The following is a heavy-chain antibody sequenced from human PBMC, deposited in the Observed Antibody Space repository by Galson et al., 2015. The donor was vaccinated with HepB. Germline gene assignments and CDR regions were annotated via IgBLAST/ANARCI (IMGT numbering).Heavy chain of an antibody. CDR2: ISSSGSTI. V-gene: IGHV3-48*03. CDR1: GFTFSSYE. J-gene: IGHJ4*02. D-gene: IGHD3-22*01. CDR3: AKGNGSGYYYVLYFDY. Sequence: LRLSCAASGFTFSSYEMNWVRQAPGKGLEWVSYISSSGSTIYYADSVKGRFTISRDNAKNSLYLQMNSLRAEDTAVYYCAKGNGSGYYYVLYFDYWGQGTTVTVSS.